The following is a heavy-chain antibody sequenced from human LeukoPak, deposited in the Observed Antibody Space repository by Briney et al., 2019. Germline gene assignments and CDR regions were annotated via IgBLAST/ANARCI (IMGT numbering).Heavy chain of an antibody. Sequence: GGSLRLSCVASGFTFSSSAMSWVRQAPGKGLEWVSTISNSGNTTYYADSVKGRFTISRDNSKNTLYLQMNSLRAEDTAVYYCAKPTAWSGPFDYWGQGTLVTVSS. CDR3: AKPTAWSGPFDY. D-gene: IGHD3-3*01. V-gene: IGHV3-23*01. J-gene: IGHJ4*02. CDR1: GFTFSSSA. CDR2: ISNSGNTT.